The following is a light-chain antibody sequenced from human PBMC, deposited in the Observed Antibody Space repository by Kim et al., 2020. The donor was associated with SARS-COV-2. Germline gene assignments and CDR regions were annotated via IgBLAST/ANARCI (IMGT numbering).Light chain of an antibody. Sequence: SVALGQTARITGGGNNIGGINVHWYQQKPGQAPVLVIYRENNRPSGIPERFSGSNSGNTATRTISRAQAGDEADYYCQVWDSSTVFGGGTQLTVL. V-gene: IGLV3-9*01. CDR3: QVWDSSTV. J-gene: IGLJ3*02. CDR2: REN. CDR1: NIGGIN.